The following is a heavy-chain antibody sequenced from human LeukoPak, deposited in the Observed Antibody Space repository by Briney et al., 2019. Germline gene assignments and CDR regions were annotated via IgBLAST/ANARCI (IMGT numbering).Heavy chain of an antibody. Sequence: SETLSLTCTVSGGSISSSSYYWGWIRQPPGKGLEWIGTIYYSGSTNYNPSLKSRVTISADTSKNQLSLKLSSVTAADTAVYYCARLRPYCSSTSCYLYYYGMDVWGQGTTIIVSS. CDR3: ARLRPYCSSTSCYLYYYGMDV. V-gene: IGHV4-39*07. D-gene: IGHD2-2*01. J-gene: IGHJ6*02. CDR2: IYYSGST. CDR1: GGSISSSSYY.